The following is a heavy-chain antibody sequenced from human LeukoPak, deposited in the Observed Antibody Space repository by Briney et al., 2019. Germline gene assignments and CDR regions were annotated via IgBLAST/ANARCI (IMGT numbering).Heavy chain of an antibody. Sequence: GGSLRLSCAASGFSFSSYAMNWVRQAPGKGLEWVSYISISTSTIYYADSVKGRFTISRDNAKNSLSLQMNSLRAEDTAVYYCARDGGLRYLHYWGQGTLVTVSS. V-gene: IGHV3-48*04. D-gene: IGHD3-9*01. J-gene: IGHJ4*02. CDR1: GFSFSSYA. CDR3: ARDGGLRYLHY. CDR2: ISISTSTI.